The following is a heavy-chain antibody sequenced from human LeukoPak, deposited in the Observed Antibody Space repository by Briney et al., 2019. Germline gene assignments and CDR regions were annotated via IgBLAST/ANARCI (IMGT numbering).Heavy chain of an antibody. V-gene: IGHV4-59*08. CDR2: IYYSGST. J-gene: IGHJ1*01. Sequence: PSETLSRTCTVSGGSISSDYWSWIRQPPGKGLEWIGHIYYSGSTNYNPSLKSRVTISVDTSKNQLSLKLNSVTAADTAVYYCARQTGYFRYWGQGTLVAVSS. CDR1: GGSISSDY. CDR3: ARQTGYFRY. D-gene: IGHD3-10*01.